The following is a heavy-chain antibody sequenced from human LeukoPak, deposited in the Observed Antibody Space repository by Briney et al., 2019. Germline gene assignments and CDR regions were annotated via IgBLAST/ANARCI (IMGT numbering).Heavy chain of an antibody. CDR3: ARDWSSFLGELSLGYFDY. Sequence: GGSLRLSCVASGFIFSSYWMSWVRQAPGKGPEWVANIKQDGSEKYYVDSVKGRFTISRDNAKNSLYLQMNSLRAEDTAVYYCARDWSSFLGELSLGYFDYWGQGTLVTVSS. V-gene: IGHV3-7*03. CDR2: IKQDGSEK. J-gene: IGHJ4*02. CDR1: GFIFSSYW. D-gene: IGHD3-16*02.